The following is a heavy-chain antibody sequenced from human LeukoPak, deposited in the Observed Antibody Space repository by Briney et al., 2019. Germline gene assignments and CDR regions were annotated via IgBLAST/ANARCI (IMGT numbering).Heavy chain of an antibody. CDR1: GFTFDDYA. CDR2: ISWNSGSI. D-gene: IGHD3-10*01. J-gene: IGHJ4*02. CDR3: AKDGTLHRLLWFGELSRYYFDY. Sequence: SGGSLRLSCAASGFTFDDYAMHWVRQAPGKGLEWVSGISWNSGSIGYADSVKGRFTISRDNAKNSLYLQMNSLRAEDTALYYCAKDGTLHRLLWFGELSRYYFDYWGQGTLVTVSS. V-gene: IGHV3-9*01.